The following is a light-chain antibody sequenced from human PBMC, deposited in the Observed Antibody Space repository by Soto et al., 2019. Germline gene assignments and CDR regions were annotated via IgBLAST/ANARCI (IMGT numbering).Light chain of an antibody. CDR2: NTN. Sequence: QTVVTQEPSLTVSPGGTVTLTCASSTGAVTSDYFPNWIQQKPGQTPRSLIYNTNNKYSWTPARFSGYLLGGKAPLTLSDVQPEDEADYYCLLYYSGHVRLFGGGTKLTVL. V-gene: IGLV7-43*01. CDR3: LLYYSGHVRL. J-gene: IGLJ2*01. CDR1: TGAVTSDYF.